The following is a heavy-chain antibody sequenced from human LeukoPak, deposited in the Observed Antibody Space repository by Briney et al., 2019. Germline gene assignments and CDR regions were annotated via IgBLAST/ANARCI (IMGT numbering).Heavy chain of an antibody. J-gene: IGHJ4*02. Sequence: SETLSLTCTVSGGSISSYYWSWIRQPPGKGLEWIGYIYYSGSTYYNPSLKSRVTISVDTSKNQFSLKLSSVTAADTAVYYCARHSPTMIVVVITTYYYFDYWGQGTLVTVSS. CDR3: ARHSPTMIVVVITTYYYFDY. V-gene: IGHV4-59*04. CDR1: GGSISSYY. D-gene: IGHD3-22*01. CDR2: IYYSGST.